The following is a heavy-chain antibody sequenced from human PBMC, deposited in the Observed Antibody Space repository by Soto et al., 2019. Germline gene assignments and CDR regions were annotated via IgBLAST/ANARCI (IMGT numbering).Heavy chain of an antibody. J-gene: IGHJ4*02. CDR2: INHSGST. D-gene: IGHD2-15*01. CDR1: GGSFSGYY. Sequence: PSETLSLTCAVYGGSFSGYYWSWIRQPPGKGLEWIGEINHSGSTNYNPSLKSRVTISVDTSKNQFSLKLSSVTAADTAVYYCARSRMTQGGDYWGQGTLVTVSP. CDR3: ARSRMTQGGDY. V-gene: IGHV4-34*01.